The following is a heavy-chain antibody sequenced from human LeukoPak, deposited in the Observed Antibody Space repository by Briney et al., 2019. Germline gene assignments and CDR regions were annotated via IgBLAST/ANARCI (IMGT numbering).Heavy chain of an antibody. D-gene: IGHD4-17*01. V-gene: IGHV4-4*07. Sequence: PSETLSLTCTVSGGSISSYYWSWIRQPAGKGLEWIGRLYTSGSTNYNPSLKSRVTMSVDTSKNQFSLKLTSVTAADTAVYYCARDRTVTTFQDYYYYYMDVWGKGTTVTISS. CDR3: ARDRTVTTFQDYYYYYMDV. CDR2: LYTSGST. J-gene: IGHJ6*03. CDR1: GGSISSYY.